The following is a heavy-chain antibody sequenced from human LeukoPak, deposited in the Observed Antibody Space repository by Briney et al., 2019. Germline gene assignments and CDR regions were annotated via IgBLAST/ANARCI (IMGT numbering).Heavy chain of an antibody. CDR3: AKDRIRYFDWLLY. D-gene: IGHD3-9*01. CDR2: IKNDESTA. Sequence: GGSLRLSCVVSGFTITNNWMYWVRQPPGRGLVWVSRIKNDESTAVYADSVKGRFTISRDNAKNTLYLQMNSLRAEDTAVYYCAKDRIRYFDWLLYWGQGALVTVSS. V-gene: IGHV3-74*03. J-gene: IGHJ4*02. CDR1: GFTITNNW.